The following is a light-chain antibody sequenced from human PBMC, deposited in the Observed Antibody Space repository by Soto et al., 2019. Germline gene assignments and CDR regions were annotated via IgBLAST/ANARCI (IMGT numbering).Light chain of an antibody. Sequence: DIQMTQSPSTLSASIGDRITITCRASQSIDRWLAWYQQKPGKAPKLLIYKASILESGVSSRFSGSGSGTEFTITISSLQPRDFATYYCQRYDSYSTFGQGTKLEIK. V-gene: IGKV1-5*03. CDR1: QSIDRW. CDR2: KAS. CDR3: QRYDSYST. J-gene: IGKJ2*01.